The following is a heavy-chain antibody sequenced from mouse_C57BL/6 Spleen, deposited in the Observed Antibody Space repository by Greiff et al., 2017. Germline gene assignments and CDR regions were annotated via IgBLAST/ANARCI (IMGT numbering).Heavy chain of an antibody. V-gene: IGHV8-8*01. CDR2: IWWDDDT. CDR1: GFSLSTFGMG. D-gene: IGHD1-1*01. CDR3: ARIGGTSITTVVDYFDD. Sequence: QVTLKVCGPGLLQPSQTLSLTCSFSGFSLSTFGMGVGWIRQPSGKGLVWLAHIWWDDDTSYNPALKSRRTISTDTSKNQVFLKIANVDTADTATYYCARIGGTSITTVVDYFDDWGQGTTLTASS. J-gene: IGHJ2*01.